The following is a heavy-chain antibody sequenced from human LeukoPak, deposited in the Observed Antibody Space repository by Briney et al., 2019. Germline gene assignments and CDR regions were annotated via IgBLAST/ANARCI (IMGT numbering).Heavy chain of an antibody. CDR2: FDPEDGET. J-gene: IGHJ5*02. CDR1: GYTLTELS. Sequence: ASVKVSCKVSGYTLTELSMHWVRQAPGKGLEWMGGFDPEDGETIYAQKFQGRVTMTEDTSTDTAYMGLSSLRSEDTAVYYCATDLSYMVRGVLDPWGQGTLVTVSS. CDR3: ATDLSYMVRGVLDP. D-gene: IGHD3-10*01. V-gene: IGHV1-24*01.